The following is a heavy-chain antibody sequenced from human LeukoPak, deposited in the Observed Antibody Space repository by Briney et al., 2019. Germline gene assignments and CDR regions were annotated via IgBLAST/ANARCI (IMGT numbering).Heavy chain of an antibody. CDR2: IWYDGINK. D-gene: IGHD3-3*01. J-gene: IGHJ4*02. Sequence: GGSLRLSCAASGFTFSSYDMHWVRQAPGKGLEWVAVIWYDGINKYYVDSVKGRFTISRDNSKNTLYLQMNSLRAEDTAVYYCARDHDVWGQGTLVTVSS. CDR1: GFTFSSYD. V-gene: IGHV3-33*01. CDR3: ARDHDV.